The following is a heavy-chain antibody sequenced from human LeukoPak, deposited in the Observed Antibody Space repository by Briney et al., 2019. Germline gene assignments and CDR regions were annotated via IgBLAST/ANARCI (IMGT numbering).Heavy chain of an antibody. Sequence: SETLSLTCAVYGGSFSGYYWSWIRQPPGKGLEWIGEINHSGSTNYNPSLKSRVTISVDTSKNQFSLKLSSVTAADTAVYYCARHSDQLPLRYFDYWGQGTLVTVSS. CDR3: ARHSDQLPLRYFDY. CDR2: INHSGST. D-gene: IGHD2-2*01. V-gene: IGHV4-34*01. CDR1: GGSFSGYY. J-gene: IGHJ4*02.